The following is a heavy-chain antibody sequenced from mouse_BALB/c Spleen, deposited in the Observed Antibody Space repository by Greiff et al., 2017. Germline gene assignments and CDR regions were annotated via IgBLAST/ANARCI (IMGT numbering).Heavy chain of an antibody. CDR2: INSNGGST. CDR1: GFTFSSYG. J-gene: IGHJ3*01. Sequence: EVHLVESGGGLVQPGGSLKLSCAASGFTFSSYGMSWVRQTPDKRLELVATINSNGGSTYYPDSVKGRFTISRDNAKNTLYLQMSSLKSEDTAMYYCARDRDYGNFAYWGQGTLVTVSA. D-gene: IGHD2-1*01. V-gene: IGHV5-6-3*01. CDR3: ARDRDYGNFAY.